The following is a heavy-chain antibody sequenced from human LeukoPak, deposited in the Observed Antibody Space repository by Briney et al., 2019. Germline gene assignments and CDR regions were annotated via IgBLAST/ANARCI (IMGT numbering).Heavy chain of an antibody. CDR1: GFIFSSYA. V-gene: IGHV3-30*04. CDR3: ARDPELQSIHDAFDI. D-gene: IGHD1-26*01. CDR2: MSYDESTK. J-gene: IGHJ3*02. Sequence: PGGSLRLSCAASGFIFSSYAMHWVRQAPGKGLEWVAVMSYDESTKYNADSVKGRFIISRDNSKNTLYLQMNSLRVEDTAVYYCARDPELQSIHDAFDIWGQGTMVTVSS.